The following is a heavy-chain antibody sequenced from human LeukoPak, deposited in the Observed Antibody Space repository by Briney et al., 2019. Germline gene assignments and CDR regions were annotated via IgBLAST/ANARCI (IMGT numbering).Heavy chain of an antibody. J-gene: IGHJ4*02. D-gene: IGHD1-26*01. Sequence: GGSLRLSCEASGFTFSSYGMSWVRQAPGKGLEWVSGISGSGGSIYYADSLKGRFTISKDNSKNTLYLQMNSLRAEDTAVYYCAKDHTVGATFGVYFDYWGQGTLVTVSP. V-gene: IGHV3-23*01. CDR1: GFTFSSYG. CDR2: ISGSGGSI. CDR3: AKDHTVGATFGVYFDY.